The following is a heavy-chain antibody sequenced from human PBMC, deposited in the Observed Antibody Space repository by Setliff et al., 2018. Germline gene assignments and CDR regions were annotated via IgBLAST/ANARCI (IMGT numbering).Heavy chain of an antibody. D-gene: IGHD3-10*01. CDR1: GASITSYY. V-gene: IGHV4-59*08. Sequence: PSETLSLTCSVSGASITSYYWSWIRQHPGKGLEWIGYIHHSGETFYNPSLRSRVIISVDTSKNQFFLKLTSVTAADTAVYYCARSNMGNYYDSGRYYYYYYMDVWGKGTTVTVSS. J-gene: IGHJ6*03. CDR3: ARSNMGNYYDSGRYYYYYYMDV. CDR2: IHHSGET.